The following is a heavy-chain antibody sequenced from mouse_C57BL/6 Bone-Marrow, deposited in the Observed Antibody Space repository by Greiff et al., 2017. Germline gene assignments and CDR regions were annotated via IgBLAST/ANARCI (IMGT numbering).Heavy chain of an antibody. V-gene: IGHV3-5*01. CDR3: ARDPGSSPYYYAMDY. CDR1: GISITTGNYR. CDR2: IYYSGTI. Sequence: EVKLEESGPGLVKPSQTVFLTCTVTGISITTGNYRWSWIRQFPGNKLEWIGYIYYSGTITYNPSLTSRTTITRDTPKNQFFLEMNSLTAEDTATYYCARDPGSSPYYYAMDYWGQGTSVTVSS. J-gene: IGHJ4*01. D-gene: IGHD1-1*01.